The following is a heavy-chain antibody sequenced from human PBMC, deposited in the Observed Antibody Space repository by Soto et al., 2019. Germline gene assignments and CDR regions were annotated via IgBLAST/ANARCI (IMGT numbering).Heavy chain of an antibody. J-gene: IGHJ6*02. CDR1: RFTFSSYA. Sequence: GGSLRLSCAASRFTFSSYAMHWVRQAPGKGLEWVAVISYDGSNKYYADSVKGRFTISRDNSKNTLYLQMNSLRAEDTAVYYCARDLDYHDSSGYQGAVYVMDVWGQGTKVTVS. CDR3: ARDLDYHDSSGYQGAVYVMDV. D-gene: IGHD3-22*01. V-gene: IGHV3-30-3*01. CDR2: ISYDGSNK.